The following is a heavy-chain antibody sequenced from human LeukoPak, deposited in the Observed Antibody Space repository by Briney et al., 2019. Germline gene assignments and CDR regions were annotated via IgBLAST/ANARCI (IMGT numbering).Heavy chain of an antibody. CDR1: GGPISSSSYY. V-gene: IGHV4-39*01. CDR3: ARGLYNYGHGDY. Sequence: SETLSLTCTVSGGPISSSSYYWGWIRQPPGKGLEWIGSIYYSGSTYYNPSLKSRVAISVDTSKNQFSLKLSSVTAADTAVYYCARGLYNYGHGDYWGQGTLATVSS. J-gene: IGHJ4*02. CDR2: IYYSGST. D-gene: IGHD5-18*01.